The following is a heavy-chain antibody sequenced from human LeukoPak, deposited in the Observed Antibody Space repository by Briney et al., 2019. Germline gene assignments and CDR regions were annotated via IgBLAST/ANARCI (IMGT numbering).Heavy chain of an antibody. V-gene: IGHV4-4*02. Sequence: PSGTLCLTCAVSGGSISSTNWGSWVRQPPGKGLEWIGEIYQDGRTIYNPSLKSRVNIAVDKSKNQFSLNLNSVTAADTAVYYCARVREDALDIWGPGTMVTVSS. D-gene: IGHD3-10*01. J-gene: IGHJ3*02. CDR1: GGSISSTNW. CDR2: IYQDGRT. CDR3: ARVREDALDI.